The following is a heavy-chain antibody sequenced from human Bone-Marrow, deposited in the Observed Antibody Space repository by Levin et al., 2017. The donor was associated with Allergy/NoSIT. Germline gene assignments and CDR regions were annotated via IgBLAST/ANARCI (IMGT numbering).Heavy chain of an antibody. Sequence: ASVKVSCKASGYTFTSYDINWVRQATGQGLEWMGWMNPNSGNTGYAQKFQGRVTMTRNTSISTAYMELSSLRSEDTAVYYCARGLRFDYYDSSGHATYFDLWGRGTLVTVSS. CDR3: ARGLRFDYYDSSGHATYFDL. CDR1: GYTFTSYD. J-gene: IGHJ2*01. CDR2: MNPNSGNT. V-gene: IGHV1-8*01. D-gene: IGHD3-22*01.